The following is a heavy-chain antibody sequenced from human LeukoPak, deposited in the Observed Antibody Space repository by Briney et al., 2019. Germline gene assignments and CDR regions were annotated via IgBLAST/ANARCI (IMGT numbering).Heavy chain of an antibody. J-gene: IGHJ4*02. CDR3: AKEGVGATMDY. V-gene: IGHV3-9*03. D-gene: IGHD1-26*01. Sequence: PGGSLRLSCAASGFTFDDYAMHWVRQAPRKGLEWVSGISWNSGSIGYADSVKGRFTISRDNAKNSLYLQMNSLRAEDMALYYCAKEGVGATMDYWGQGTLVTVSS. CDR1: GFTFDDYA. CDR2: ISWNSGSI.